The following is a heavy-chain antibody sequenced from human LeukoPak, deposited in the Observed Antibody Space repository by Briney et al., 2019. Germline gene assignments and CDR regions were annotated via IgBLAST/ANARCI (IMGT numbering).Heavy chain of an antibody. CDR3: ATNGWYCLDH. D-gene: IGHD6-19*01. J-gene: IGHJ1*01. Sequence: SETLSLTCTVSGGSISSYYWSWIRQPAGKGLEWIGRIYTSGSTNYNPSLKSRVTMSVDKSNNHFSLRLTSVTAADTAVYYCATNGWYCLDHWGQGALVTVSS. V-gene: IGHV4-4*07. CDR1: GGSISSYY. CDR2: IYTSGST.